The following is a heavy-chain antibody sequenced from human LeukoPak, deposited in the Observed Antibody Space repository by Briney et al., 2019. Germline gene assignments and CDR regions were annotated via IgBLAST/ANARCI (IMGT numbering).Heavy chain of an antibody. Sequence: HSGGPLRLSCAASGFTFSTFDMNWVRQAPGKGLEWVSYISSGSSTIYYADSVKGRFTISRDNAKNSLYLQMNSLRAEDTAVYYCARLRYYAMDVWGQGTTVIVSS. V-gene: IGHV3-48*01. J-gene: IGHJ6*02. CDR2: ISSGSSTI. CDR3: ARLRYYAMDV. CDR1: GFTFSTFD.